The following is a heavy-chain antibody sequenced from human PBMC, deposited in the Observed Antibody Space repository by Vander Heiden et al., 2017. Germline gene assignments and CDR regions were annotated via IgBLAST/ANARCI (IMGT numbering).Heavy chain of an antibody. CDR1: GFTFRSYA. CDR3: AKDDGSSSSRPGPGDY. Sequence: EVQLLESGGGLVQPGGSLRLSCAASGFTFRSYAMSWVRQAPGKGLEWVSAISGSGGSTYYADSVKGRFTISRDNSKNTLYLQMNSLRAEDTAVYYCAKDDGSSSSRPGPGDYWGQGTLVTVSS. J-gene: IGHJ4*02. CDR2: ISGSGGST. V-gene: IGHV3-23*01. D-gene: IGHD6-6*01.